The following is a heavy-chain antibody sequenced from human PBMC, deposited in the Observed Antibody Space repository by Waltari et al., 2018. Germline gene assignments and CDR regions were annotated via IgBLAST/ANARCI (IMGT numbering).Heavy chain of an antibody. J-gene: IGHJ5*02. CDR3: AKGPAARTNWFDP. CDR2: IGSSGRNK. V-gene: IGHV3-23*01. D-gene: IGHD2-2*01. Sequence: EVQLLESGGGLVQPGGSLRLSCAASGFTFSSYDMSWVRQAPGKGLEWVAVIGSSGRNKYDADSVKGRFTISRDDSKNTLYLQMNSLRAEDTAVYYCAKGPAARTNWFDPWGQGTLVTVSS. CDR1: GFTFSSYD.